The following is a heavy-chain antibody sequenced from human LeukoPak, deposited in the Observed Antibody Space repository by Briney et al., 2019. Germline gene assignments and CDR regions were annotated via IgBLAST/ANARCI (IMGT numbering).Heavy chain of an antibody. V-gene: IGHV4-38-2*01. CDR3: ARVGVVPAAPDY. D-gene: IGHD2-2*01. CDR1: GYSISSGYY. J-gene: IGHJ4*02. Sequence: ASETLSLTCAVSGYSISSGYYWGWIRQPPGKGLEWIGSIYHSGSTYYNPSLKSRVTISVDTSKNQFSLKLSSVTAADTAVYYCARVGVVPAAPDYWGQGTLVTVSS. CDR2: IYHSGST.